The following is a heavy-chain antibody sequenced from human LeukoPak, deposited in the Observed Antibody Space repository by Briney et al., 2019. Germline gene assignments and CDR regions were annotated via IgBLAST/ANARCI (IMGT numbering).Heavy chain of an antibody. D-gene: IGHD2-2*01. Sequence: GGSLRLSCAASGFTFSSYSMNWVRQAPGKGLEWVSSISSSSSYIYYADSVKGRFTISRDSAKNSLYLQMNSLRAEDTAVYYCARAVPSYWYFDLWGRGTLVTVSS. J-gene: IGHJ2*01. V-gene: IGHV3-21*01. CDR2: ISSSSSYI. CDR3: ARAVPSYWYFDL. CDR1: GFTFSSYS.